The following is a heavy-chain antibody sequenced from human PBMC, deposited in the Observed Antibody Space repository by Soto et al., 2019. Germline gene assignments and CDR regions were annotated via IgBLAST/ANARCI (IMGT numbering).Heavy chain of an antibody. CDR1: GYTFTSYG. V-gene: IGHV1-18*01. Sequence: GASVKVSCKASGYTFTSYGISCVRQAPGQGLEWMGWISAYNGNTNYAQKLQGRVTMTTDTSTSTAYMELRSLRSDDTAVYYCARDCISTSVLWYYYYYGMDVWGQGTTVTVSS. CDR3: ARDCISTSVLWYYYYYGMDV. J-gene: IGHJ6*02. D-gene: IGHD2-2*01. CDR2: ISAYNGNT.